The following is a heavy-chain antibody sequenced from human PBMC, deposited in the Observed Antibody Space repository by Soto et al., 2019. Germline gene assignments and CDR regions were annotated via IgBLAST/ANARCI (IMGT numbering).Heavy chain of an antibody. Sequence: QVHLVESGGGVVQPGRSLRLSCAASGFTFSSYDMHWVRQAPGKGLEWVAAIWYDGSYKYYADSVKGRFTISRDNSENTLYLQMNSLRAEDTAVYYCATLVSGYVDFWGQGTLVTVSS. J-gene: IGHJ4*02. CDR3: ATLVSGYVDF. CDR1: GFTFSSYD. V-gene: IGHV3-33*01. D-gene: IGHD6-25*01. CDR2: IWYDGSYK.